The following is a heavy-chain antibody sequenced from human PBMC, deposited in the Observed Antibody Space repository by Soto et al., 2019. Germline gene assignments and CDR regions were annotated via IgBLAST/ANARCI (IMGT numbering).Heavy chain of an antibody. D-gene: IGHD1-26*01. V-gene: IGHV1-2*04. CDR3: ARWVGASNWFDP. Sequence: RASVKVSCKASGYTFTGYHIHWVRQAPGQGLEWMGWINTNTGGTNYAQKFQGWVTMTRDTSINTAYVELSRLRSDDTAVYYCARWVGASNWFDPWGQGSLVTVSS. CDR1: GYTFTGYH. J-gene: IGHJ5*02. CDR2: INTNTGGT.